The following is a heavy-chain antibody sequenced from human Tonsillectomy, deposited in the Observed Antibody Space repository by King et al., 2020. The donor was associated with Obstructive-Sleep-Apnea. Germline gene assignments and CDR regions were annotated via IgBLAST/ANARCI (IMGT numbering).Heavy chain of an antibody. CDR2: INHSGST. J-gene: IGHJ4*02. Sequence: HVQLQQWGAGLLKPSETLSLTCAVYGGSFSGYYWSWIRQPPGKGLEWIGEINHSGSTNYNPSLKSRVTISVDTSKNQFSLKLSSVTAADTAVYYCARGPDNGYKFPFDYWGQGTLVTVST. V-gene: IGHV4-34*01. D-gene: IGHD5-24*01. CDR3: ARGPDNGYKFPFDY. CDR1: GGSFSGYY.